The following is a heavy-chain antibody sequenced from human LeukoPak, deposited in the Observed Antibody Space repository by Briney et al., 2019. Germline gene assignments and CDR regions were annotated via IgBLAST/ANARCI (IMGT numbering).Heavy chain of an antibody. D-gene: IGHD4-23*01. Sequence: PGGSLRLSCAAPGFTFSSYSMNWVRQAPGKGLEWVSSISSSSSYIYYADSVKGRFTISRDNAKNSLYLQMNSLRAEDTAVYYCARGKTMVVIPDAFDIWGQGTMVTVSS. J-gene: IGHJ3*02. CDR1: GFTFSSYS. CDR2: ISSSSSYI. V-gene: IGHV3-21*01. CDR3: ARGKTMVVIPDAFDI.